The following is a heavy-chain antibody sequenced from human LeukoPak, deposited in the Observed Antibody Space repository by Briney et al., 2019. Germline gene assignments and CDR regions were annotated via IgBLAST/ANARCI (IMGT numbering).Heavy chain of an antibody. CDR3: AGGGSPPRWANYYYYYYMDV. V-gene: IGHV1-69*06. J-gene: IGHJ6*03. Sequence: ASVKVSCKASGGTFSSYAISWVRQAPGQGLEWMGGIIPIFGTANYAQKFQGRVTITADKSTSTAYMELSSLRSEDTAVYYCAGGGSPPRWANYYYYYYMDVWGKGTTVTVSS. CDR1: GGTFSSYA. CDR2: IIPIFGTA. D-gene: IGHD2-15*01.